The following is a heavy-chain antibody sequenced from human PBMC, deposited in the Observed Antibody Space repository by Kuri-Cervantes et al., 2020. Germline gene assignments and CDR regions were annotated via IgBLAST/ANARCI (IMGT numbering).Heavy chain of an antibody. CDR1: GYTFTGYY. Sequence: ASVKVSCKASGYTFTGYYMHWVRQAPGQGLEWMGWINPNSGGTNYAQKFQGRVAMTRDTSISTAYMELSRLRSDDTAVYYCARGAKYSGSYWFDPWGQGTLVTVSS. V-gene: IGHV1-2*02. J-gene: IGHJ5*02. D-gene: IGHD1-26*01. CDR2: INPNSGGT. CDR3: ARGAKYSGSYWFDP.